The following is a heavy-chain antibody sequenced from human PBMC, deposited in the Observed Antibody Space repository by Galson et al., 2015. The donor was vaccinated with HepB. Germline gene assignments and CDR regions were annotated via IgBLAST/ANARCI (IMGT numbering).Heavy chain of an antibody. J-gene: IGHJ4*02. CDR3: VTADDYSYFEY. Sequence: SLRLSCAASGLTFSKYAMAWVRQAPGKGLEWVSGISNGGGNTYYADSVKGRFTISRDNSKDTVYMQMNSLRVEDTALYYCVTADDYSYFEYWGQGTLVTVSS. CDR1: GLTFSKYA. V-gene: IGHV3-23*01. CDR2: ISNGGGNT. D-gene: IGHD4-11*01.